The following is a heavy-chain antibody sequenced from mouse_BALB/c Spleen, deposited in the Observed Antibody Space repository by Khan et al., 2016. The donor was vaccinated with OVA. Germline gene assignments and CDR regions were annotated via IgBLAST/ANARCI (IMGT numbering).Heavy chain of an antibody. Sequence: VQLQQSGAELVKPGASVKLSCTASGFNIKDTYMHWVNQRPEQGLQWIGRIDPANGNTKYDPKFQGKATITADTSSNTAYLQLSSLTSEDTAVYYGARADRYENYWGQGTTLTVSS. CDR2: IDPANGNT. J-gene: IGHJ2*01. CDR3: ARADRYENY. V-gene: IGHV14-3*02. D-gene: IGHD2-14*01. CDR1: GFNIKDTY.